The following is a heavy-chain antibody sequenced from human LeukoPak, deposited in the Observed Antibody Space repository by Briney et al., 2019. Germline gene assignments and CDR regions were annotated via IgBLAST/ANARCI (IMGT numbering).Heavy chain of an antibody. CDR3: AKDVRGYNRPVDH. Sequence: GGSLRLSCAASGFTFSAHDMNWVRQAPGKGLEWVSSISGSGSHTYYADSVKGRFTISRDNSENTLYLQMNTLRAEDTALYYCAKDVRGYNRPVDHWGQGTLVTVSS. D-gene: IGHD3-10*02. CDR1: GFTFSAHD. J-gene: IGHJ4*01. CDR2: ISGSGSHT. V-gene: IGHV3-23*01.